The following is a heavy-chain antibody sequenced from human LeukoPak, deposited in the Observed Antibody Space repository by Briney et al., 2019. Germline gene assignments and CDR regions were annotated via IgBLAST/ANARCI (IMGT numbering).Heavy chain of an antibody. CDR1: GFTVSSNY. CDR3: ARYYDSSGETGGAVDL. Sequence: PGGSLRLSCAAASGFTVSSNYMTWVRHTPGKGLEWVSIIYRGDSTYYADSVKGRFTISRHNSKNTLYLQMDSLRVEDRAMYYCARYYDSSGETGGAVDLWGQGTLVTVSS. CDR2: IYRGDST. V-gene: IGHV3-53*04. D-gene: IGHD3-22*01. J-gene: IGHJ3*01.